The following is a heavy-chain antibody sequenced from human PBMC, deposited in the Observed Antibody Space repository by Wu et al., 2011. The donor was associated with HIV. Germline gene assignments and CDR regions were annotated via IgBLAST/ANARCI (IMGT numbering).Heavy chain of an antibody. D-gene: IGHD3-22*01. V-gene: IGHV1-8*01. Sequence: EWMGWMNPNSGNTGYAQKFQGRVTMTRDTSISTAYMELRNLRSEDTAVYYCARWGGGITMIGMDVWGQGTTVTVSS. J-gene: IGHJ6*02. CDR3: ARWGGGITMIGMDV. CDR2: MNPNSGNT.